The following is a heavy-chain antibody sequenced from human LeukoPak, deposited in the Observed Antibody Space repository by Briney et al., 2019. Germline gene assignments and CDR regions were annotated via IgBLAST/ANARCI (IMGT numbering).Heavy chain of an antibody. Sequence: SETLSLTCTVSAGSISSGDYLWSWIRQPPGKGLEWIGYIYRSGSTYYNPSLKSRVTISIDRSRNQFSLKLSSVTAADTAVYYCARGLLWFRYYFDYWGQGTLVTVSS. D-gene: IGHD3-10*01. CDR1: AGSISSGDYL. J-gene: IGHJ4*02. CDR3: ARGLLWFRYYFDY. CDR2: IYRSGST. V-gene: IGHV4-30-2*02.